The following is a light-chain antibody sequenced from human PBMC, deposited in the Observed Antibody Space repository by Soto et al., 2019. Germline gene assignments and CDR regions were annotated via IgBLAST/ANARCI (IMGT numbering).Light chain of an antibody. J-gene: IGKJ1*01. CDR3: QQYNGNSRT. V-gene: IGKV1-5*01. Sequence: DIQMTQSPSTLSASVGDRVTITCRANQSISSWLAWYQHKPGKAPNLLIYDASSLESGVPSRFSGSGSGTEFTLTINSLQPDDFATYYCQQYNGNSRTFGQGTKVEIK. CDR2: DAS. CDR1: QSISSW.